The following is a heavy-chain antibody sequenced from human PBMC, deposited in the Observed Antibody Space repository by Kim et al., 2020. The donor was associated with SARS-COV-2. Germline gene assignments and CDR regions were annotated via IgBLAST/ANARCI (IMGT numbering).Heavy chain of an antibody. V-gene: IGHV3-30*04. CDR1: GFTFSSYA. CDR2: ISYDGSNK. D-gene: IGHD2-21*02. J-gene: IGHJ5*02. CDR3: ARDGKSYCGGYCSGWFDP. Sequence: GGSLRLSCAASGFTFSSYAMHWVRQAPGKGLDWVAVISYDGSNKYYADSVKGRFTISRDNSKNTLYLQMNSLRAEDTAVYYCARDGKSYCGGYCSGWFDPWGQGTLVTVSS.